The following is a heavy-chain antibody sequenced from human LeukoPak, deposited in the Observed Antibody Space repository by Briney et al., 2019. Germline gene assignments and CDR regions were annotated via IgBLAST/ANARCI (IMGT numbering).Heavy chain of an antibody. CDR1: GFTFSSYW. V-gene: IGHV3-74*01. CDR2: INSDGSST. D-gene: IGHD4-17*01. Sequence: GGSLRLSCAASGFTFSSYWMHWVRHAPGKGLVWVSRINSDGSSTSYADSVKGRFTISRDNAKNTLYLQMNSLRAEDTAVYYCAAVINGPDTVTNAFDIWGQGTVVTVSS. J-gene: IGHJ3*02. CDR3: AAVINGPDTVTNAFDI.